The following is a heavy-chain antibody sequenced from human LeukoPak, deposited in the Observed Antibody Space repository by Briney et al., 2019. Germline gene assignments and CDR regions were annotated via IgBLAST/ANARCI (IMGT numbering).Heavy chain of an antibody. CDR1: GYTFTSYY. V-gene: IGHV1-8*02. J-gene: IGHJ6*02. CDR2: MNPNSGNT. CDR3: ARRRESYGMDV. D-gene: IGHD1-26*01. Sequence: ASVKVSCKASGYTFTSYYMHWVRQATGQGLEWMGWMNPNSGNTGYAQKFQGRVTMTRNTSISTAYMELSSLRSEDTAVYYCARRRESYGMDVWGQGTTVTVSS.